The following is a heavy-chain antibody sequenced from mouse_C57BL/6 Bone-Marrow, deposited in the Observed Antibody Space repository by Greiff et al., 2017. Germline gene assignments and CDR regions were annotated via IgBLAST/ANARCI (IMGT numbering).Heavy chain of an antibody. Sequence: QVHVKQSGAELVRPGASVTLSCKASGYTFTDYEMHWVKQTPVHGLEWIGAIDPETGGTAYNQKFKGKAILTADKSSSTAYMELRSLTSEDSAVYYCTTYGRFAYWGQGTLVTVSA. J-gene: IGHJ3*01. CDR2: IDPETGGT. CDR1: GYTFTDYE. D-gene: IGHD1-1*01. CDR3: TTYGRFAY. V-gene: IGHV1-15*01.